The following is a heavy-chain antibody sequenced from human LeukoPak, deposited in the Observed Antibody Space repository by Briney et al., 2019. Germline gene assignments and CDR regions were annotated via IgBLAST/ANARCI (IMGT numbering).Heavy chain of an antibody. CDR1: GFTFSSYE. D-gene: IGHD6-6*01. J-gene: IGHJ4*02. V-gene: IGHV3-48*03. CDR2: ISSSGSTI. CDR3: ARESFAARWD. Sequence: GGSLRLSCAASGFTFSSYEMNWVRQAPGKGLEWVSYISSSGSTIYYADSVKGRFTISRDNAKNSLYLQMNSLTAEDTAVYYCARESFAARWDWGQGTLVTVSS.